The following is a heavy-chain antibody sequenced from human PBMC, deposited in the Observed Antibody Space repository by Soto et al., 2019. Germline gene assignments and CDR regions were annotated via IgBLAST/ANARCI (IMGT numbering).Heavy chain of an antibody. CDR3: XXXXXXXXXXXXXXXDP. CDR2: IYWDDDK. CDR1: GFSLSTSGVG. V-gene: IGHV2-5*02. J-gene: IGHJ5*02. Sequence: QITLKESGPTLVKPTQTLTLTCTFSGFSLSTSGVGVGWIRQPPGKALEWLALIYWDDDKRYSPSLKSRLTXXXXXXXXXXXXXXXXXXXXXXXXXXXXXXXXXXXXXXXXXXDPWGQGTLVTVSS.